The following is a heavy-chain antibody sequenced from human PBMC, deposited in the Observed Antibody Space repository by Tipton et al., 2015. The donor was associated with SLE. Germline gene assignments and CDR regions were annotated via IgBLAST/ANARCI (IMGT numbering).Heavy chain of an antibody. CDR3: ARGGVGGYDYFDY. J-gene: IGHJ4*02. V-gene: IGHV4-61*05. CDR1: GGSISSSSYY. Sequence: TLSLTCTVSGGSISSSSYYWGWIRQPPGKGLEWIGEIHHRGTTNYNPSLKSRVTISVDKSKSQFSLKLSSVTAADTAVYYCARGGVGGYDYFDYWGQGALVTVSS. D-gene: IGHD5-12*01. CDR2: IHHRGTT.